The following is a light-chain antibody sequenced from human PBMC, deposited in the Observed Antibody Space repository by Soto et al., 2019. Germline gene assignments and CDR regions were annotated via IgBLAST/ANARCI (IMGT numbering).Light chain of an antibody. CDR3: SSFAGSYGL. CDR2: GVT. J-gene: IGLJ2*01. Sequence: QSALTQPASVSGSPGQSLTISCTGTTSDIGFYDYVSWYQQYPGKAPKLLIYGVTIRPSGISNRFSGSKSGSTASLTISGLRDEDEAEYYCSSFAGSYGLFGGGTKLTVL. CDR1: TSDIGFYDY. V-gene: IGLV2-14*01.